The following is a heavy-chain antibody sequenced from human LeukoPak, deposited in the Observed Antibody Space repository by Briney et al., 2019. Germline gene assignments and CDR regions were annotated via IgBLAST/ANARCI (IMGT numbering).Heavy chain of an antibody. CDR2: VSGSGGST. CDR1: GFTFSSYA. CDR3: AKPRNGQQLVPRLDY. J-gene: IGHJ4*02. V-gene: IGHV3-23*01. Sequence: GGSLRLSCAASGFTFSSYAMSWVRQAPAKGQEWVSAVSGSGGSTYYADSVKGRFTISRDNSKNPLYLQMNSLRAEDTAVYYCAKPRNGQQLVPRLDYWGQGTLVTVSS. D-gene: IGHD6-13*01.